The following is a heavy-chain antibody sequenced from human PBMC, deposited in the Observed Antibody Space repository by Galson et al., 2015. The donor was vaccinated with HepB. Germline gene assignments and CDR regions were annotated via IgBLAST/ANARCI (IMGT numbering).Heavy chain of an antibody. V-gene: IGHV3-23*01. CDR2: ISGSGSST. CDR3: ARDRAYGAQTPLDY. Sequence: SLRLSCAASGFTYSNYGMTWVRQAPGKGLQWVSGISGSGSSTFYADSVKGRFTISRDNSKNTLYLQMNSLRAEDAALYYCARDRAYGAQTPLDYWGQGPWSPSLQ. J-gene: IGHJ4*02. CDR1: GFTYSNYG. D-gene: IGHD4-17*01.